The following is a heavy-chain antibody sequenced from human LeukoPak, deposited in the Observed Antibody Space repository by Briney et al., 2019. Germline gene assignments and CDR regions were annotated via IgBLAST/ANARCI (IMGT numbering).Heavy chain of an antibody. D-gene: IGHD3-9*01. CDR3: ARRGRYAGDY. CDR2: INHSGST. J-gene: IGHJ4*02. V-gene: IGHV4-34*01. Sequence: SETLSLTCAVYGGSFSGYYWSWIRQPPGKGLEWIGEINHSGSTNYNPSLKSRVTLSVDTSKNQFSLKLSSVTAADTAVYYCARRGRYAGDYWGQGALVTVSS. CDR1: GGSFSGYY.